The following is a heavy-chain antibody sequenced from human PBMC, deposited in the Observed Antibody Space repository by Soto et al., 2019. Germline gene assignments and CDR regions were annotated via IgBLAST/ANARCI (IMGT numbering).Heavy chain of an antibody. CDR1: GYTFTSYY. CDR3: VRDDFGLGIDY. V-gene: IGHV1-46*01. D-gene: IGHD1-26*01. Sequence: GASVKVSCKASGYTFTSYYMHWVRQAPGQGLEWMGIINPSGGSTSYAQKFQGRVTMTRDNAKNTLYLQMNSLRAEDTAVYYCVRDDFGLGIDYWGLGTLVTVSS. CDR2: INPSGGST. J-gene: IGHJ4*02.